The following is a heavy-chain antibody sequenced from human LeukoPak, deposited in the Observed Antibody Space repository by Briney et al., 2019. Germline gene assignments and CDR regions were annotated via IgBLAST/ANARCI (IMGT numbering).Heavy chain of an antibody. J-gene: IGHJ4*02. V-gene: IGHV1-69*01. CDR1: GGTFSSYA. CDR3: ARDGHYDSSGYYRDY. D-gene: IGHD3-22*01. CDR2: IIPIFGTA. Sequence: ASVKVSRKASGGTFSSYAISWVRQAPGQGLEWMGGIIPIFGTANYAQKFQGRVTITADESTSTAYMELSSLRSEDTAVYYCARDGHYDSSGYYRDYWGQGTLVTVSS.